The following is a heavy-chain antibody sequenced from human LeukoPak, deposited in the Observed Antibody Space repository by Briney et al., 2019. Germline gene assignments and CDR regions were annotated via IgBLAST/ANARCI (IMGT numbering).Heavy chain of an antibody. CDR1: GFTFDDYA. CDR3: AKDKSADYYYGMDV. J-gene: IGHJ6*02. D-gene: IGHD4/OR15-4a*01. CDR2: ISWSSGNI. V-gene: IGHV3-9*01. Sequence: GGSLRLSCAASGFTFDDYAMHWVRQAPGQGLEWVSGISWSSGNIAYADSVRGRFTITRDNAKNSLYLQMNSLSAEDTALYYCAKDKSADYYYGMDVWGQGTTVTVSS.